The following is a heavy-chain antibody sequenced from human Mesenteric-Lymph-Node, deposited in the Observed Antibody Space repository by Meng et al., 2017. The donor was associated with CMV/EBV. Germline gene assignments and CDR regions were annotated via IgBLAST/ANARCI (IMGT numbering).Heavy chain of an antibody. Sequence: GGSLRLSCAASGFTFSSYWMTWVRQAPGKGLEWVANIKQDGSEKYYVDSVKGRFTISRDNAKNSLYVQMNSLRAEDMAVYYCARDLDYGGNRAMGAIDIWGQGTLVTVSS. CDR3: ARDLDYGGNRAMGAIDI. CDR1: GFTFSSYW. V-gene: IGHV3-7*01. J-gene: IGHJ3*02. D-gene: IGHD4-23*01. CDR2: IKQDGSEK.